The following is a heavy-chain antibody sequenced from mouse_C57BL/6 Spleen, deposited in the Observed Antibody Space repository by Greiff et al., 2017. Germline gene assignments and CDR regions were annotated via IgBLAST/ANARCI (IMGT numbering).Heavy chain of an antibody. D-gene: IGHD6-1*01. Sequence: EVMLVESGGGLVKPGGSLKLSCAASGFTFSDYGMHWVRQAPEKGLEWVAYISSGSSTIYYADTVKSRFTISRDNAKNTLFLRMTSLRSEDTSMYYCASNSEGAMDYWGQGTSVTVSS. CDR2: ISSGSSTI. V-gene: IGHV5-17*01. CDR3: ASNSEGAMDY. J-gene: IGHJ4*01. CDR1: GFTFSDYG.